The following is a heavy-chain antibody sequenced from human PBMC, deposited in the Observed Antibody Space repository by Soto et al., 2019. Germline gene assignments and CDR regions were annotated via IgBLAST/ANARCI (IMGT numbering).Heavy chain of an antibody. CDR2: IIPIFGTA. V-gene: IGHV1-69*13. Sequence: SVKVSCKASGGTFSSYAISWVRQAPGQGLEWMGGIIPIFGTANYAQKFQGRVTITADESTSTAYMELSSLRSEDTAVYYCATKAVIAVVTATPPDYYHYGMDCSGQGTIVTVAS. CDR1: GGTFSSYA. J-gene: IGHJ6*02. D-gene: IGHD2-21*02. CDR3: ATKAVIAVVTATPPDYYHYGMDC.